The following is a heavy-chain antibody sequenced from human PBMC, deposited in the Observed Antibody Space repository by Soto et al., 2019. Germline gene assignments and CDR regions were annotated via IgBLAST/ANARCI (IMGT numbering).Heavy chain of an antibody. V-gene: IGHV1-2*02. D-gene: IGHD1-7*01. Sequence: QVQLVQSGAEVKESGASVKVSCKASGYTFTGYYIHCVRQAPGQGLEWVGEISPKSGGTRYAQKFQGRVTMSKDTSISTVYMELSNLSPDDTAVYYCGRGRSGELVVFYWGQGTLVTVHS. CDR1: GYTFTGYY. CDR2: ISPKSGGT. CDR3: GRGRSGELVVFY. J-gene: IGHJ4*02.